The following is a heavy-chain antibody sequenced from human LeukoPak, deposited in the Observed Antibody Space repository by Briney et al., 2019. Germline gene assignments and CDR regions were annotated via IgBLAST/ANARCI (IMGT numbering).Heavy chain of an antibody. CDR3: ARDAVATGIGAFDI. CDR2: IYDSGST. CDR1: GGSINRYY. J-gene: IGHJ3*02. D-gene: IGHD5-12*01. Sequence: SETLSLTCTASGGSINRYYGNWIRQPPGKGLEWIGCIYDSGSTKYNPSLKSRVTISVDTSKNQLSLKMSSVTAADTAVYYCARDAVATGIGAFDIWGQGTMVTVS. V-gene: IGHV4-59*01.